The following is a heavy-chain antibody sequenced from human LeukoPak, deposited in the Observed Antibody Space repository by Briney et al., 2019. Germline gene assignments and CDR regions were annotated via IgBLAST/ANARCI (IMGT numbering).Heavy chain of an antibody. CDR1: GGTFSSYA. V-gene: IGHV1-69*04. D-gene: IGHD2-15*01. J-gene: IGHJ6*02. Sequence: SVKVSCKASGGTFSSYAISWVRQAPGQGLEWMGRIIPILGIANYAQKFQGRVTITADKSTSTAYMELSSLRSEDTAVYYCARDVSVVVVVAADYYYYGMDVWGQGTTVTVSS. CDR3: ARDVSVVVVVAADYYYYGMDV. CDR2: IIPILGIA.